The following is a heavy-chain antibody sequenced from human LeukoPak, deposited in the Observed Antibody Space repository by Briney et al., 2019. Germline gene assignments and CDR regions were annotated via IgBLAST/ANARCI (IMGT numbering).Heavy chain of an antibody. Sequence: ASVTVSCKASGYTFTSYGISWVRQAPGQGLEWMGWISAYNGNTNYAQKLQGRVTMTTDTSTSTAYMELRSLRSDDTAVYYCARAALPKVVPAAPYNWFDPWGQGTLVTVSS. D-gene: IGHD2-2*01. V-gene: IGHV1-18*01. CDR2: ISAYNGNT. J-gene: IGHJ5*02. CDR3: ARAALPKVVPAAPYNWFDP. CDR1: GYTFTSYG.